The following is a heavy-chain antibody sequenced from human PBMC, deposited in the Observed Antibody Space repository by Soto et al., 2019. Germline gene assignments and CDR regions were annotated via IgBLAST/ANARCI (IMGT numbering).Heavy chain of an antibody. V-gene: IGHV3-48*03. CDR1: GLTFIIYE. D-gene: IGHD5-12*01. J-gene: IGHJ4*02. CDR2: VSSSGSAI. Sequence: PGGSLRLSCAASGLTFIIYEMNWVRQAPGKGLEWVSYVSSSGSAIYYADSVKGRFTVSRDNAKKSLYLQMNNLRAEDTAVYYCASALEDGYNYFEYWGQGALVTVSS. CDR3: ASALEDGYNYFEY.